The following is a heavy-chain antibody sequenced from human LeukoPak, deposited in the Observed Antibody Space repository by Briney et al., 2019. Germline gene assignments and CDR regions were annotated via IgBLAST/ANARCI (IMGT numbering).Heavy chain of an antibody. CDR3: ARDFGTTGWHTFDY. CDR2: TYYRSQWYN. D-gene: IGHD6-19*01. CDR1: GDSVSSKNGA. V-gene: IGHV6-1*01. J-gene: IGHJ4*02. Sequence: SQTLSLTCVVSGDSVSSKNGAWNWIRQSPSRGLEWLGRTYYRSQWYNDSAESMEGRMTISQDTSKNQFSLHLNSVTPDDTAVYYCARDFGTTGWHTFDYWGQGTLVTVSS.